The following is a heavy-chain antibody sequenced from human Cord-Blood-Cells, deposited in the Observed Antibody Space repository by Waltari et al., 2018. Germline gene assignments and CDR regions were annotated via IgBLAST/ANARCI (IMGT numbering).Heavy chain of an antibody. CDR2: IYSSGST. D-gene: IGHD3-10*01. CDR1: GGSISSGGYY. CDR3: ARSGEISPRGTPYWYFDL. Sequence: QVQLQESGPGLVKPSQTLSLTCTVSGGSISSGGYYWSWIRQHPGKGLEWIGYIYSSGSTYYNPALQMRVTISVDTSKNQFSLKLSSVTAADTAVYYCARSGEISPRGTPYWYFDLWGRGTLVTVSS. J-gene: IGHJ2*01. V-gene: IGHV4-31*03.